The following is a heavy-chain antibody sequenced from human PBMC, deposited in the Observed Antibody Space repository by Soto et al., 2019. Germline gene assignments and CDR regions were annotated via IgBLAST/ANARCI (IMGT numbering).Heavy chain of an antibody. V-gene: IGHV4-31*11. D-gene: IGHD2-15*01. Sequence: VQLQESGPGLVKPSQTLSLTCAVSDESVTSPGNYWNWIRQRPDTGLEWIGYISSGGSPFYNPSLQSRVSLWLDTSNNLFSLTLNSVTAADTAVYYCTLNHCAGGGCYDRDYWGQGTRVTVSS. CDR3: TLNHCAGGGCYDRDY. CDR2: ISSGGSP. J-gene: IGHJ1*01. CDR1: DESVTSPGNY.